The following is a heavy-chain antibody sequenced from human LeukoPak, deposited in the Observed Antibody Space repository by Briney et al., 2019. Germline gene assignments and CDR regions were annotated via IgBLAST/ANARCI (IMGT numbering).Heavy chain of an antibody. CDR3: AKDLWRDEYVLLWFGQDY. CDR2: ISYDGSNK. V-gene: IGHV3-30-3*01. D-gene: IGHD3-10*01. CDR1: GFTFSSYA. J-gene: IGHJ4*02. Sequence: HPGGSLRLSCAASGFTFSSYAMHWVRQAPGKGLEWVAVISYDGSNKYYADSVKGRFTISRDNSKNTLYLQMNSLRAEDTAVYYCAKDLWRDEYVLLWFGQDYWGQGTLVTVSS.